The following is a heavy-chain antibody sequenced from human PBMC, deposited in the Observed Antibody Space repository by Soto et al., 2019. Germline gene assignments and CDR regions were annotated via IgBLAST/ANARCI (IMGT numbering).Heavy chain of an antibody. Sequence: PGGSLRLSCAASGFTFSSYGMHWVRQAPGKGLEWVAVIWYDGSNKYYADSVKGRFTISRDNSKNTLYLQMNSLRAEDTAVYYCARDLAEQWLVPLYFDYWGQGTLVTVSS. CDR2: IWYDGSNK. CDR1: GFTFSSYG. CDR3: ARDLAEQWLVPLYFDY. V-gene: IGHV3-33*01. J-gene: IGHJ4*02. D-gene: IGHD6-19*01.